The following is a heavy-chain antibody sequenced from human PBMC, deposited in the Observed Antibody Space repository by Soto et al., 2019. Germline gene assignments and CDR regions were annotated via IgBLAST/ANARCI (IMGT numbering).Heavy chain of an antibody. CDR3: ARDGTGYDSVYFDY. V-gene: IGHV1-69*02. CDR1: GGIFSSYT. J-gene: IGHJ4*01. Sequence: SVKVSCXASGGIFSSYTISWVRQAPGQGLEWIGRIIAILDIPNYAQKFQGRVTITADKSTNTAYMELSSLRSEDTAVYYCARDGTGYDSVYFDYWGQGALVTVSS. CDR2: IIAILDIP. D-gene: IGHD5-12*01.